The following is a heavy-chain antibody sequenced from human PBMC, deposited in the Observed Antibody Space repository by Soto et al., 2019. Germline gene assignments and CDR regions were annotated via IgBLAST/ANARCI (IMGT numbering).Heavy chain of an antibody. V-gene: IGHV1-2*02. CDR1: RYTFTSYY. CDR2: INPNNGYT. J-gene: IGHJ4*02. CDR3: AKAKFDFWSGYWSPSLDF. D-gene: IGHD3-3*01. Sequence: VQLVQSGAEVKKPGASVTVSCKASRYTFTSYYVHWVRQAPGQGLEWMGWINPNNGYTKYTQKFQGRVTVTRDTSITTAYLELTRLQSDDTAVYYCAKAKFDFWSGYWSPSLDFWGQGTLVTVSS.